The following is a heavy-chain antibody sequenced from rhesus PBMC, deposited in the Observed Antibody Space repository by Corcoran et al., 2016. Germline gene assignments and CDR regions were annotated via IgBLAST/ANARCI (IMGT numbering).Heavy chain of an antibody. CDR3: ARSGYSSGWSRSLDV. V-gene: IGHV4-81*01. D-gene: IGHD6S26*01. CDR1: GGSISGYY. CDR2: IDGNCTGT. Sequence: QVQLQESGPGLVKPSETLSLTCAVSGGSISGYYWSWIRQPPGKGLEWIGNIDGNCTGTNYNPSLKRRVTISKDTTKNQFSLKRSSVTAADAAVYYCARSGYSSGWSRSLDVWGRGVLVTVSS. J-gene: IGHJ5-2*02.